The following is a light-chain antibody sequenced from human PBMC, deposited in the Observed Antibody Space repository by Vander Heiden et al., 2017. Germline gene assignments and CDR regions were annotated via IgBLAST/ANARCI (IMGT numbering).Light chain of an antibody. V-gene: IGLV2-23*01. J-gene: IGLJ1*01. CDR1: RSDVGAYNL. CDR2: EGT. Sequence: QSALTQPASAAGSPGQPITVSCTGTRSDVGAYNLVSWYQQRPGKAPKLMIYEGTKRPSGVSNRFSGSKSGNTASLTISGLQAEDEADYYCCSYAGSSTYVFGTGTKVTVL. CDR3: CSYAGSSTYV.